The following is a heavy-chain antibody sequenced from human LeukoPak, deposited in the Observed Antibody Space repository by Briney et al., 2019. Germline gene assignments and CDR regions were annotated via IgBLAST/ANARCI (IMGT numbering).Heavy chain of an antibody. Sequence: SETLSLTCTVSGGSISSYYWSWIRQPAGKGLEWIGRIYTSGSTNYNPSLKSRVTMSVDTSKNQFSLNLSSVTAADTAVYYCARGIGVVARNWFDPWGQGTLVTVSS. CDR3: ARGIGVVARNWFDP. CDR1: GGSISSYY. CDR2: IYTSGST. D-gene: IGHD2-15*01. V-gene: IGHV4-4*07. J-gene: IGHJ5*02.